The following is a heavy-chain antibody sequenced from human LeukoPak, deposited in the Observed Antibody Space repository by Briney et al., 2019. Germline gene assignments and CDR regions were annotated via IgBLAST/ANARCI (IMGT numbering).Heavy chain of an antibody. CDR2: ISYSGST. V-gene: IGHV4-59*08. CDR1: AGSISNYY. Sequence: SETLSLTCTVSAGSISNYYWSWIRQPPGKGLEWIGYISYSGSTNYNPSLKSRVTISVDTSKNQFSLKLSSVTAADTAVYYCASESNYYDSSGFDLWGRGTLVTVSS. D-gene: IGHD3-22*01. CDR3: ASESNYYDSSGFDL. J-gene: IGHJ2*01.